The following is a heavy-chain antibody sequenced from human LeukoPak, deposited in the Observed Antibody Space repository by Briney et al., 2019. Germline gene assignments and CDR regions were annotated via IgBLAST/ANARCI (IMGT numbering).Heavy chain of an antibody. V-gene: IGHV1-69*01. CDR2: IIPIFGTA. Sequence: ASVKVSCKASGGTFSSYAISWVRQAPGQGLEWMGGIIPIFGTANYAQKFQGRVTITADESTSTAYMELSSLRSEDTAVYYCARVAIVESYNWNDQGWFDPWGQGTLVTVSS. D-gene: IGHD1-1*01. J-gene: IGHJ5*02. CDR3: ARVAIVESYNWNDQGWFDP. CDR1: GGTFSSYA.